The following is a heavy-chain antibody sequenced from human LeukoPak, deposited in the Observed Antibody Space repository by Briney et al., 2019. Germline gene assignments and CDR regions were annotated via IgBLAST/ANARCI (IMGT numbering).Heavy chain of an antibody. V-gene: IGHV4-38-2*02. J-gene: IGHJ5*02. Sequence: SETLSLTCAVSGYSTSSGYYWGWIRQPPGKGLEWIGSIYHSGSTYYNPSLKSRVTISVDTSKNQFSLKLSSVTAADTAVYYCAREGDCSGGSCYSRALDWFDPWGQGTLVTVSS. CDR3: AREGDCSGGSCYSRALDWFDP. CDR2: IYHSGST. D-gene: IGHD2-15*01. CDR1: GYSTSSGYY.